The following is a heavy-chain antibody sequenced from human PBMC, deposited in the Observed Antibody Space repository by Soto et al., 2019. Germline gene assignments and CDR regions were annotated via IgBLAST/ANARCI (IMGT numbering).Heavy chain of an antibody. CDR2: IYSGGVT. D-gene: IGHD4-17*01. J-gene: IGHJ4*02. Sequence: EVQLVESGGGLVQPGGSLRLSCAASGFTVSNNYMCWVRQAPGKGVEWVSLIYSGGVTHYADSVRGRFTISRDNSRNTLYLQMNSLRAADTAVYYCAKRGTTVTTSLWYWGQGTLVTVSS. CDR3: AKRGTTVTTSLWY. CDR1: GFTVSNNY. V-gene: IGHV3-66*01.